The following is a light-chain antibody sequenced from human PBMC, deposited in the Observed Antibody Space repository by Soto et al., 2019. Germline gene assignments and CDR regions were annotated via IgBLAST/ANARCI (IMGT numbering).Light chain of an antibody. V-gene: IGKV3-20*01. CDR1: QSVSSSY. Sequence: EIVLTQSPGTLSLSPGARATLSCTGSQSVSSSYLAWYQQKPGQAPRPLIYGASSRATGIPDRFSGSGSGTDFTLTISRLEPEDFAVYYCQQYGSSPRTFGQGTRLEIK. CDR3: QQYGSSPRT. CDR2: GAS. J-gene: IGKJ5*01.